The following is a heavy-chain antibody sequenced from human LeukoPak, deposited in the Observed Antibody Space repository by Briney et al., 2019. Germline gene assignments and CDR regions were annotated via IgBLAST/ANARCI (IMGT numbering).Heavy chain of an antibody. V-gene: IGHV4-61*08. J-gene: IGHJ5*02. CDR3: AREGECSGGSCYSYGWFDP. CDR1: GGSVSSGGDY. Sequence: PSETLSLTCTVSGGSVSSGGDYWSWIRQPPGKGLEWIGYISSSGTNYNPSLKRRVTISVDTSKNQYSLKLRYANTADTGLYDCAREGECSGGSCYSYGWFDPWGQGTLVTVSS. CDR2: ISSSGT. D-gene: IGHD2-15*01.